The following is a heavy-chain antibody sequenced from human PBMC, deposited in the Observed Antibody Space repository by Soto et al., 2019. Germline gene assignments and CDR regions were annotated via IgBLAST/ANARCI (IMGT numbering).Heavy chain of an antibody. J-gene: IGHJ3*02. D-gene: IGHD3-10*01. CDR1: GGSISSGDYY. Sequence: SETLSLTCTVSGGSISSGDYYWSWIRQPPGQGLEWIGYNYYSGRTNYNPSLQSRVTISVDTYKNHFTLTLSTVTAADADDYYGARLTMAYPFDIWGQGTMVTVSS. V-gene: IGHV4-30-4*01. CDR3: ARLTMAYPFDI. CDR2: NYYSGRT.